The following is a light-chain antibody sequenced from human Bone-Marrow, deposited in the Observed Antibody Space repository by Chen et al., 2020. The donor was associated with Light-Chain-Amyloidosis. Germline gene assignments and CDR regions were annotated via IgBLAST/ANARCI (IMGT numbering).Light chain of an antibody. CDR1: NIGSTS. CDR2: DDS. CDR3: QVWDSSSDRPV. J-gene: IGLJ3*02. V-gene: IGLV3-21*02. Sequence: SYVLTQPSSVSVAPGQTATIACGGNNIGSTSVHWYQQTPGQAPLLVVYDDSDRPSGIAERLSGSNAGNTASRTISRVEAGEEADYYCQVWDSSSDRPVFGGGTKLTVL.